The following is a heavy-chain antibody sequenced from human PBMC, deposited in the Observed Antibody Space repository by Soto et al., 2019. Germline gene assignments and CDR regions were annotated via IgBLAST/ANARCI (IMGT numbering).Heavy chain of an antibody. Sequence: GGSLRLSCAASGFTFINYWMNWVRQAPGRGLEWVSRISNNGSGTSYADSVKGRFTISRDNAKKTVYLQMNSLRAEDTAVYYCIRFFEYWGHGTLVTASS. CDR2: ISNNGSGT. CDR1: GFTFINYW. V-gene: IGHV3-74*01. CDR3: IRFFEY. J-gene: IGHJ4*01.